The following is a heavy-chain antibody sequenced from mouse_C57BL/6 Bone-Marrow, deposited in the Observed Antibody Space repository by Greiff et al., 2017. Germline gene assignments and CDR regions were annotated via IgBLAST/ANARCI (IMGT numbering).Heavy chain of an antibody. J-gene: IGHJ2*01. Sequence: VQLQQPGAELVMPGASVKLSCKASGYTFTSYWMHWVKQRPGQGLEWIGEIDPSDSYTNYNQKFKGKSTLTVDKSSSTAYMQLSSLTSEDSAVYYCARSRITTVNYFDYWGQGTTLTVSS. V-gene: IGHV1-69*01. D-gene: IGHD1-1*01. CDR2: IDPSDSYT. CDR1: GYTFTSYW. CDR3: ARSRITTVNYFDY.